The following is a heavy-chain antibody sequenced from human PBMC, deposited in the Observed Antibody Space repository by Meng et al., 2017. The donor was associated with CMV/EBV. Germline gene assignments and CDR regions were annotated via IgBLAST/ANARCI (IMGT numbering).Heavy chain of an antibody. CDR3: ARYSGDYFYFDY. CDR2: INHRESK. V-gene: IGHV4-38-2*02. D-gene: IGHD4-17*01. CDR1: GYSISSGYY. Sequence: GSLRLSCIVSGYSISSGYYWTWVRQPPGKELEWIATINHRESKYYNPSLKSRVTISVDTSKNQFSLKLSSVTAADTALYYCARYSGDYFYFDYWGQGTLVTVSS. J-gene: IGHJ4*02.